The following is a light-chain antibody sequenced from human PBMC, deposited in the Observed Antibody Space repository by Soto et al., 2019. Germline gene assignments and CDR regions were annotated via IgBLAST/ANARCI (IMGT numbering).Light chain of an antibody. Sequence: QSVLTQPPSVSGAPGQRVTISCSGSSSNIGAGYDVHWYQQLPGTAPKVLIYGNSNRPSGVPDRVSGSKSGTSASLAITGLQAEDEADYYCQSCDSSLSGSGVFGTGIKVTVL. J-gene: IGLJ1*01. CDR3: QSCDSSLSGSGV. CDR2: GNS. V-gene: IGLV1-40*01. CDR1: SSNIGAGYD.